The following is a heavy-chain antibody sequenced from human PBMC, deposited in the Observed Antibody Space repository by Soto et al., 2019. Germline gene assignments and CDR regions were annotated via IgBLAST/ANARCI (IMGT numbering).Heavy chain of an antibody. Sequence: QVTLKESGPVLVKPTETLTLTCTVSGFSLSSAGMGVSWIRQPPGKALEWLAHIFSNDEKSYNTSLKSRLSISKDTSKSHVVLSMTNMDPVDTATYYCARILYSSGWYSGMDVWGQGTTVTVSS. CDR3: ARILYSSGWYSGMDV. CDR1: GFSLSSAGMG. V-gene: IGHV2-26*01. J-gene: IGHJ6*02. CDR2: IFSNDEK. D-gene: IGHD6-19*01.